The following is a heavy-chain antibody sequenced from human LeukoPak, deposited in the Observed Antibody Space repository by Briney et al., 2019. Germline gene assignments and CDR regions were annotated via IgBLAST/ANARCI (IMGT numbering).Heavy chain of an antibody. CDR3: ARGRILGLESFFDL. V-gene: IGHV3-48*03. Sequence: GGSLRLSCVVSGFTSRGYKMHSVREAPRKGLERVSYTARSGGDIHYAPSVRGRFTISSDTAENSVFLRMNNLRAEDTAVYYCARGRILGLESFFDLWGQGTLVTVS. D-gene: IGHD3-16*01. CDR1: GFTSRGYK. CDR2: TARSGGDI. J-gene: IGHJ4*02.